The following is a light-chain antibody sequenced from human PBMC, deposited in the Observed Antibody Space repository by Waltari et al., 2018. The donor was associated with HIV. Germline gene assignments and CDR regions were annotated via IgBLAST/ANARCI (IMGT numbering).Light chain of an antibody. V-gene: IGLV3-25*03. Sequence: SYELTQPPSVSVSPGQTARITCSGDAFPKQYAYWYQQKPGQAPVLVISKNIERPSGIPARFSGSRSGTTVTLTISGVQAEDEADYHCQSAGGSGSYVVFGGGTKLTVL. J-gene: IGLJ2*01. CDR3: QSAGGSGSYVV. CDR2: KNI. CDR1: AFPKQY.